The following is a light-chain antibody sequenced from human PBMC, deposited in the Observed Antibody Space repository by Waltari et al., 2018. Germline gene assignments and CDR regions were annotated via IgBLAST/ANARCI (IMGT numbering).Light chain of an antibody. V-gene: IGKV3-20*01. CDR1: QSLTKRY. CDR3: QQYGSSVLYT. J-gene: IGKJ2*01. CDR2: GAS. Sequence: VLTQPPGPLSLSPGERATLSCRASQSLTKRYLAWYQQKPGQAPRLLIYGASSRAAGIPDRFSGSGSGTDFTLTISRLEPEDFAVYYCQQYGSSVLYTFGQGTKLEIK.